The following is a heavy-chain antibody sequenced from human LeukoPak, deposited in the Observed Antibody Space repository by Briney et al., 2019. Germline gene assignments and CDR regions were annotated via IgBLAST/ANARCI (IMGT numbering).Heavy chain of an antibody. CDR2: INPSGGST. CDR1: GYTFTSYY. V-gene: IGHV1-46*01. CDR3: ARDWMTGGESSYFDY. Sequence: ASVKVSCKASGYTFTSYYMHWVRQAPGQGLEWMGIINPSGGSTSYAQKSQGRVTMTRDTSTSTVYMELSSLRSEDTAVYYCARDWMTGGESSYFDYWGQGTLVTVSS. D-gene: IGHD1-26*01. J-gene: IGHJ4*02.